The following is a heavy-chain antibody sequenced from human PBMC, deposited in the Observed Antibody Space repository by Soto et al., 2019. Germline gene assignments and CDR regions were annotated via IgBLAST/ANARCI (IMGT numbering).Heavy chain of an antibody. CDR2: IDWDDDK. CDR3: VRNYYDSSGYYYHFDY. CDR1: GFSLSSTGMR. V-gene: IGHV2-70*04. J-gene: IGHJ4*02. D-gene: IGHD3-22*01. Sequence: ESGPTLVNPTQTLTVTCTFSGFSLSSTGMRVNWIRQPPGKALEWLARIDWDDDKFYNTSLETRLTISKDTPKNQVVLTMTNMDPLDTATYYCVRNYYDSSGYYYHFDYWGQGTLVTVS.